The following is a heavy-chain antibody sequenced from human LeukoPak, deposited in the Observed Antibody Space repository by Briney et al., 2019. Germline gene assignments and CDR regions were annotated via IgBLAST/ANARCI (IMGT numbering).Heavy chain of an antibody. CDR2: INSDGSST. CDR3: ARDDTQTGAFDY. V-gene: IGHV3-74*01. J-gene: IGHJ4*02. CDR1: GFTFSSYW. Sequence: PGGSLRLSCAASGFTFSSYWMHWVRQAPGKGLVWVSSINSDGSSTSYADSVKGRFTISRDNAKNTLYLQMNSLRAEDTAVYYCARDDTQTGAFDYWGQGTLVTVSS. D-gene: IGHD7-27*01.